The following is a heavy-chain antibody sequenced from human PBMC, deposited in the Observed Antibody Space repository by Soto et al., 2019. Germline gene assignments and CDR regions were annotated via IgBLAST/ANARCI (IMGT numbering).Heavy chain of an antibody. CDR2: TRNKANSYTT. D-gene: IGHD2-15*01. Sequence: EVQLVESGGGLVQPGGSLRLSCAASGFTFSDHYMDWVRQAPGKGLEWVGRTRNKANSYTTEYAASVKGRFTISRDDSKISLYLQMNSLKPEDTAVYYCAREEAVVVVAATPRGAFDIWGQGTMVTVSS. J-gene: IGHJ3*02. CDR3: AREEAVVVVAATPRGAFDI. CDR1: GFTFSDHY. V-gene: IGHV3-72*01.